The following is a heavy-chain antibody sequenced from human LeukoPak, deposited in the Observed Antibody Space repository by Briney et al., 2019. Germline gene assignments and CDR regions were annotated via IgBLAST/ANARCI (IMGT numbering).Heavy chain of an antibody. Sequence: PGGSLRLSCAASGFTFSNYAMSWVRQAPGKGLEWVSTVSGSGSSTYYADSVKGRFTISRDNSKNTLYLHMNSLRAEDTAVYYCAKDWGRFTVLRGAYFDYWGRGTLVTVSS. J-gene: IGHJ4*02. V-gene: IGHV3-23*01. CDR2: VSGSGSST. D-gene: IGHD3-10*01. CDR3: AKDWGRFTVLRGAYFDY. CDR1: GFTFSNYA.